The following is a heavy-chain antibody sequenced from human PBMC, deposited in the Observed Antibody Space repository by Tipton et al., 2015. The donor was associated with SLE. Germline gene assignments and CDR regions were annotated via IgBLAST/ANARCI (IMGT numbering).Heavy chain of an antibody. Sequence: SLRLSCAASGFTFSSYGMHWVRQAPGKGLEWVAFIRYDGTHSYYANSVKGRFTISRDNSKNTLYLQMNSLRAEDTAVYYCARERVGATTWFDPWGQGTLVTVSS. CDR3: ARERVGATTWFDP. D-gene: IGHD1-26*01. J-gene: IGHJ5*02. V-gene: IGHV3-30*02. CDR1: GFTFSSYG. CDR2: IRYDGTHS.